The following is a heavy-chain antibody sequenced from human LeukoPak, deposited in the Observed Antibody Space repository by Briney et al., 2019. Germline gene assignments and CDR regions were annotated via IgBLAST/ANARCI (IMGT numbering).Heavy chain of an antibody. J-gene: IGHJ4*02. Sequence: ASVNVSCKASAYTFTSYFMNWVRQAPGPGLEWMGIINPTGGSTSYAQKFQGRLAMTRDTSTGTVYMDLSSLSSEDTAVYFCARVSPPGFSYGYFDSWGQGTLVTVSS. D-gene: IGHD5-18*01. CDR3: ARVSPPGFSYGYFDS. CDR2: INPTGGST. CDR1: AYTFTSYF. V-gene: IGHV1-46*01.